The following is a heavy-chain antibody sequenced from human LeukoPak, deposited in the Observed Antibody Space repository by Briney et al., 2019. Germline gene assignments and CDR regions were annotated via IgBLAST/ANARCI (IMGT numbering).Heavy chain of an antibody. J-gene: IGHJ6*02. Sequence: KTSETLSLTCTVSGGSINNYYWSWIRQPPGKGLEWIGYISYSGSTNYNPSPKSRVTISVDTSKNHFSLKLSSVTAADTAVYYCAREAVAGGSGSNYYYYGVDVWGQGTTVTVSS. CDR1: GGSINNYY. CDR3: AREAVAGGSGSNYYYYGVDV. V-gene: IGHV4-59*01. D-gene: IGHD3-10*01. CDR2: ISYSGST.